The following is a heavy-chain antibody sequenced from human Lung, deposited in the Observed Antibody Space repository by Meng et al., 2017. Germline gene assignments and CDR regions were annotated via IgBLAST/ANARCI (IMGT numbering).Heavy chain of an antibody. Sequence: HVQLLQSGAEVKQPGASLKVSCKASDYTFTGYGVCWVRQAPGQGLEWMAWLGAPPGDTSFAPKFLGRVTVTADTATATAYMELRSLRSDDTAVYYCARGTPGRSYCDYWGLGTLVTVSS. CDR3: ARGTPGRSYCDY. CDR1: DYTFTGYG. V-gene: IGHV1-18*01. J-gene: IGHJ4*02. D-gene: IGHD3-10*01. CDR2: LGAPPGDT.